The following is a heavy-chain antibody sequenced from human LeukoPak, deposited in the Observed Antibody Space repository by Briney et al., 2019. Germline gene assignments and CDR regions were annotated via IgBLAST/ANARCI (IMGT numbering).Heavy chain of an antibody. V-gene: IGHV3-23*01. D-gene: IGHD3-22*01. J-gene: IGHJ4*02. CDR2: ISGSGDKT. Sequence: GGSLRLSCAASGFTFSSNGMSWVRKAPGKGLEWVSSISGSGDKTYYAASVKGRFTSSRDNSKSTMYLQMNSLRADDTAVYHCAKTNGYYDLWGQGTLVIVSS. CDR1: GFTFSSNG. CDR3: AKTNGYYDL.